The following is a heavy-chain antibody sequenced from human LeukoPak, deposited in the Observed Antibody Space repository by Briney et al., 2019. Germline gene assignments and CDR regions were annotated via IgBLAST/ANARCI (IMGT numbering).Heavy chain of an antibody. D-gene: IGHD2-8*02. J-gene: IGHJ4*02. Sequence: SATLSLTCTVSDASINYYYWSWVRQPPGKGLEWIGNIYYTGTTNYNPSLNSRVTISLDTSERQFSLKLRSVTAADTAVYYCASSHMLQYCTRANCGREFDSWGPGTLVTVSS. CDR3: ASSHMLQYCTRANCGREFDS. V-gene: IGHV4-59*01. CDR1: DASINYYY. CDR2: IYYTGTT.